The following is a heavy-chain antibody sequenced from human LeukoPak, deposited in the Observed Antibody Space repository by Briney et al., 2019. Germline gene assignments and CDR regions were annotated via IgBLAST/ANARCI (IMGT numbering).Heavy chain of an antibody. V-gene: IGHV3-30*04. D-gene: IGHD3-9*01. J-gene: IGHJ5*02. CDR2: ISYDGSNK. CDR3: AREGGPNYDILTGYYGWFDP. Sequence: GGSLRLSCAASGFTFSSYAMHRVRQAPGKGLEWVAVISYDGSNKYYADSVKGRFTISRDNSKNTLYLQMNSLRAEDTAVYYCAREGGPNYDILTGYYGWFDPWGQGTLVTVSS. CDR1: GFTFSSYA.